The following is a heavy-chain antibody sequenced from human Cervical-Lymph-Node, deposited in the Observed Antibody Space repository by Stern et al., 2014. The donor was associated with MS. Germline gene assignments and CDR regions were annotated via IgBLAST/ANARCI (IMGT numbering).Heavy chain of an antibody. CDR1: GYSFTAFG. V-gene: IGHV1-3*04. J-gene: IGHJ5*02. Sequence: QVQLVQSGAEVKKPGASVKVSCKASGYSFTAFGMHWVRQAPGQGLEWMGWINTGNGNTKQSQKFQGRVTITRDTSATTAYMELNSLRSEDTAVYYCAQSNGGVLYSWGQGTLVVVSS. CDR2: INTGNGNT. D-gene: IGHD2-8*02. CDR3: AQSNGGVLYS.